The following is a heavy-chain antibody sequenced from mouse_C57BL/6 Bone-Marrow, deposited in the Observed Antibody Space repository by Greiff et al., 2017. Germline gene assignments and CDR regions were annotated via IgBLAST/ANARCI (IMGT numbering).Heavy chain of an antibody. V-gene: IGHV1-20*01. CDR2: INPYNGDT. Sequence: VQLKQSGPELVKPGDSVKISCKASGYSFTGYFMNWVMQSHGKSLEWIGRINPYNGDTFYNQKFKGKATLTVDKSSSTAHMERRSLTSEDSAVYYCARGGFAYWGQGTLVTVSA. CDR3: ARGGFAY. CDR1: GYSFTGYF. J-gene: IGHJ3*01.